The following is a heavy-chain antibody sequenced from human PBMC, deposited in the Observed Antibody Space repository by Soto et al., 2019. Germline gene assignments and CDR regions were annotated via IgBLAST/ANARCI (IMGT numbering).Heavy chain of an antibody. J-gene: IGHJ6*02. CDR2: INHSGST. V-gene: IGHV4-34*01. Sequence: PSETLSLTCAVYGGSFSGYYWSWIRQPPGKGLEWIGEINHSGSTNYNPSLKSRVTISVDTSKNQFSLKLSSVTAADTAVYFCARGADRGYYYYGSDVWGRGATVTVSS. CDR3: ARGADRGYYYYGSDV. CDR1: GGSFSGYY. D-gene: IGHD3-10*01.